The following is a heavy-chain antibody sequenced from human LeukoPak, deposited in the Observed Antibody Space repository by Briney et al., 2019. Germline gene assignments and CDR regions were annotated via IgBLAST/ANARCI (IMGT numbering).Heavy chain of an antibody. CDR1: GGSFSGYY. D-gene: IGHD3-10*01. CDR3: ARGRSRITMVRGVIPQATPFDY. Sequence: PSETLPLTCAVYGGSFSGYYWSWIRQPPGKGLEWIGEINHSGSTNYNPSLKSRVTISVDTSKNQFSLKLSSVTAADTAVYYCARGRSRITMVRGVIPQATPFDYWGQGTLVTVSS. CDR2: INHSGST. V-gene: IGHV4-34*01. J-gene: IGHJ4*02.